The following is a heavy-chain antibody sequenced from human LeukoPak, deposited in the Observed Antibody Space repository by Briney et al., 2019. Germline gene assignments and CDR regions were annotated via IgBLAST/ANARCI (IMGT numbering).Heavy chain of an antibody. CDR2: IYHSGST. V-gene: IGHV4-30-2*01. Sequence: SQTLSLTCAVSGGSISSGGYSWSWIRQPPGKGLEWIGYIYHSGSTYYNPSLKSRVTISVDRSKNQFSLKLSSVTAADTAVYYCARGGSGSSGYAFDYWGQGTLVTVSS. D-gene: IGHD3-22*01. J-gene: IGHJ4*02. CDR3: ARGGSGSSGYAFDY. CDR1: GGSISSGGYS.